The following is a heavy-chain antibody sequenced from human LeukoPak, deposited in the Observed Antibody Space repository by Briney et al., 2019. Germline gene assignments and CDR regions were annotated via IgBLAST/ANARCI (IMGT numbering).Heavy chain of an antibody. CDR3: AKDIENYCSRTSCYSLVDY. CDR1: GFTFSSYA. Sequence: PGGSLRLSCAASGFTFSSYAMSWVRQAPGKGLEWVSAISGSGGSTYYADSVKGRFTISRDNSKNTLYLQMNSLRAEDTAVYYCAKDIENYCSRTSCYSLVDYWGQGTLVTVSS. V-gene: IGHV3-23*01. D-gene: IGHD2-2*01. J-gene: IGHJ4*02. CDR2: ISGSGGST.